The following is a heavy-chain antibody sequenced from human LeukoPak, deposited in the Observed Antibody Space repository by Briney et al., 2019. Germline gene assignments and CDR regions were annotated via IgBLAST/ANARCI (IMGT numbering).Heavy chain of an antibody. D-gene: IGHD6-13*01. CDR3: ARGSSSDWYGAPFDY. Sequence: SSETLSLTCAVYGGSFSGYYWSWIRQPPGKGLEWIGEINHSGSTNYNPSLKSRVTISVDTSKNQFSLKLSSVTAADTAVYYCARGSSSDWYGAPFDYWGRGTLVTVSS. J-gene: IGHJ4*02. CDR2: INHSGST. CDR1: GGSFSGYY. V-gene: IGHV4-34*01.